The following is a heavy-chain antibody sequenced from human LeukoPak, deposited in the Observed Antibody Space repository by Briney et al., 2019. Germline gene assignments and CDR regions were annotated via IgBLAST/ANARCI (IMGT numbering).Heavy chain of an antibody. V-gene: IGHV3-23*01. Sequence: GGSLRLSCAASGFTFSRYAMSWVRQAPGGGLEWGSAISTNGGSTYFADSVKGRFTINRDNTNNTLSLEMKSRRPEDTAVYYCGKGSAGSRTYYFDYWGQGTLLTVSS. CDR3: GKGSAGSRTYYFDY. CDR2: ISTNGGST. D-gene: IGHD6-13*01. J-gene: IGHJ4*02. CDR1: GFTFSRYA.